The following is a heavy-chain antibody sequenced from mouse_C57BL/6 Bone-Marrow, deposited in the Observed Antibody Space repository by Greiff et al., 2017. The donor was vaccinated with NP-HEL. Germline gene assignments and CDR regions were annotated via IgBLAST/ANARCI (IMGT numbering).Heavy chain of an antibody. J-gene: IGHJ1*03. CDR1: GFTFSDFY. D-gene: IGHD1-1*01. CDR3: ARDAPYYGSSYWYFDV. V-gene: IGHV7-1*01. Sequence: EVKVVESGGSLVQSGRSLRLSCATSGFTFSDFYMEWVRQAPGKGLEWIAASRNKANDYTTEYSASVKGRFIVSRDTSQSILYLQMNALRAEDTAIYYCARDAPYYGSSYWYFDVWGTGTTVTVSS. CDR2: SRNKANDYTT.